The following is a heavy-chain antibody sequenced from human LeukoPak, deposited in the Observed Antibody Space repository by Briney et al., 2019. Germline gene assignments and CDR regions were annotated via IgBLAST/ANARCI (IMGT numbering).Heavy chain of an antibody. CDR3: ARGRTYDNSDYSSSHLDY. V-gene: IGHV4-31*03. Sequence: SETLSLTCTVSGASISSSRYYWSWIRQHPGKGLEWIGYIYYSGSTYYNPSLKSRVTISLDTSKSQFSLKLSSVTAADTAVYYCARGRTYDNSDYSSSHLDYWGQGTLVTVSS. CDR1: GASISSSRYY. J-gene: IGHJ4*02. CDR2: IYYSGST. D-gene: IGHD3-22*01.